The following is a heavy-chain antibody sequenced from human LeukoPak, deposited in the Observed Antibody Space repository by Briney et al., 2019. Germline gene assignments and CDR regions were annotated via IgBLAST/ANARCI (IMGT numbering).Heavy chain of an antibody. CDR2: IYYSGST. CDR1: GGSISSYY. CDR3: ARLPGWGTVDY. J-gene: IGHJ4*02. Sequence: PSETLSLTCTVSGGSISSYYWSWIRQPPGKGLEWIGYIYYSGSTNYNPSLKSRVTISVDTSKNQFSLKLSSVTAADTAVYYCARLPGWGTVDYWGQGTLVTVSS. D-gene: IGHD7-27*01. V-gene: IGHV4-59*08.